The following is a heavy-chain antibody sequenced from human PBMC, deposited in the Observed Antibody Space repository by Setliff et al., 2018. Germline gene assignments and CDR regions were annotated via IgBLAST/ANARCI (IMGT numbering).Heavy chain of an antibody. CDR1: GGTFSSYA. CDR2: IIPILGIA. Sequence: WASVKVSCKASGGTFSSYAISWVRQAPGQGLEWMGGIIPILGIANYAQKFQGRVTITADKSTSTAYMELSRLRSEDTAVYYCARDLKRSGYYDSSGYYYWGQGTLVTVSS. J-gene: IGHJ4*02. D-gene: IGHD3-22*01. V-gene: IGHV1-69*10. CDR3: ARDLKRSGYYDSSGYYY.